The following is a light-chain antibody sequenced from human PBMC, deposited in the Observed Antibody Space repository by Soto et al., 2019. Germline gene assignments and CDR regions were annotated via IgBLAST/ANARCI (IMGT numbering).Light chain of an antibody. CDR3: NSFTTSTTFV. Sequence: QSVLTQPPCVSLSPGQSITISCAGTSSDVGRYNYISWYQQHPGKAPKLLIYEVRNRPSGVSDRFSGSKSGNTASLTISGLQAEDEAEYYCNSFTTSTTFVFGTGTKVTVL. V-gene: IGLV2-14*01. J-gene: IGLJ1*01. CDR1: SSDVGRYNY. CDR2: EVR.